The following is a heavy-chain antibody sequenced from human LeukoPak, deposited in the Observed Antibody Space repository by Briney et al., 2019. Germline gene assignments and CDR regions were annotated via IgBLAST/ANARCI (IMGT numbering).Heavy chain of an antibody. CDR2: ISGSGGST. V-gene: IGHV3-23*01. CDR1: GFTFSSYA. Sequence: GGSLRLSCAASGFTFSSYAMSWVRQAPGKGLEWVSAISGSGGSTYYADSVKGRFTISRDNAKNSLYLQMNSLRAEDTAVYYCARFYLGYCSSTSCYRPPWFDPWGQGTLVTVAS. D-gene: IGHD2-2*01. J-gene: IGHJ5*02. CDR3: ARFYLGYCSSTSCYRPPWFDP.